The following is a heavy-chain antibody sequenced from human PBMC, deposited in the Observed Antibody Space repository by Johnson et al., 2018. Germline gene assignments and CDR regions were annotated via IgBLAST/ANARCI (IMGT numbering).Heavy chain of an antibody. CDR3: AKGGQDDRGWNDGFGL. D-gene: IGHD2-15*01. V-gene: IGHV3-30*18. Sequence: VQLLESGGGVVQPGRSLRLSCAASGFTFRSFGMHWVRQAPGKGLEWVAIISYDGIGKYYADSVQGRFTVSRDNSKNTLYLHLKSLTTEDTAGYYCAKGGQDDRGWNDGFGLWGRGTLVTVSS. CDR2: ISYDGIGK. CDR1: GFTFRSFG. J-gene: IGHJ3*01.